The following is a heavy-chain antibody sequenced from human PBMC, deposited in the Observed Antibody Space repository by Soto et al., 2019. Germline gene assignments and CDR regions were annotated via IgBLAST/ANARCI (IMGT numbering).Heavy chain of an antibody. Sequence: GGSLRLSCAASGFTFSSYAMSWVRQAPGKGLEWVSAISGSGGSTYYADSVKGRFTISRDNSKNTLYLQMNSLRAEDTAVYYCAKAPSMVRGVTWFYPWGQGTLVTVSS. CDR3: AKAPSMVRGVTWFYP. J-gene: IGHJ5*02. D-gene: IGHD3-10*01. CDR1: GFTFSSYA. CDR2: ISGSGGST. V-gene: IGHV3-23*01.